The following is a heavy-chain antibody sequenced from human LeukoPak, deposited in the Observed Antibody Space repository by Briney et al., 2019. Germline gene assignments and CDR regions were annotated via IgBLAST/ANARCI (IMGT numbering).Heavy chain of an antibody. V-gene: IGHV1-69*13. CDR1: DYTFTSYG. D-gene: IGHD6-13*01. CDR2: IIPIFGTA. Sequence: SVKVSCKASDYTFTSYGISCVRQGPGQGLEWMGWIIPIFGTANYAQKFQGRVTITADESTSTAYMELSSLRSEDTAVYYCARDRGSSWYRAGFDPWGQGTLVTVSS. J-gene: IGHJ5*02. CDR3: ARDRGSSWYRAGFDP.